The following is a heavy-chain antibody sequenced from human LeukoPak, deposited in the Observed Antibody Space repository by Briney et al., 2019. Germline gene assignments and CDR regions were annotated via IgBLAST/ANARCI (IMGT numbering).Heavy chain of an antibody. D-gene: IGHD2-21*02. J-gene: IGHJ4*02. CDR1: GFTFSSYA. Sequence: PGGSLRLSCAASGFTFSSYAMHWVRQAPGKGLEWVAVISYDGSNKYYADSVKGRFTISRDNSKNTLYLQMNSLRAEDTAVYYCASPVAYCGGDCPFDYWGQGTLVTVSS. V-gene: IGHV3-30-3*01. CDR2: ISYDGSNK. CDR3: ASPVAYCGGDCPFDY.